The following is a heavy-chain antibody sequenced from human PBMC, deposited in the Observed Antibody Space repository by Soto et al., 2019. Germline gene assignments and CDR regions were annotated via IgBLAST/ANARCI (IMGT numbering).Heavy chain of an antibody. V-gene: IGHV1-69*01. D-gene: IGHD4-4*01. CDR2: IIPIFGTA. J-gene: IGHJ4*02. CDR1: GGSFNSYA. Sequence: KISCKACGGSFNSYALSWARQAPGQGLEWMGGIIPIFGTANYAQKFQGRVTITADESTSTAYMELSSLRSEDTAVYYCAREGSNYFDYWGQGTLVTVSS. CDR3: AREGSNYFDY.